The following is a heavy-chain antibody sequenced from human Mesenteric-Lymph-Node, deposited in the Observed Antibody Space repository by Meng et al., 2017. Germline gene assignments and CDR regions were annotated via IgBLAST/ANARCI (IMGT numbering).Heavy chain of an antibody. Sequence: QVLLVESGGGVVQPGRSLTLSCAASGFTFSRYAMHWVRQAPGKGLEWVALIFFDGNNKYYADSVKGRFSISRDNSKNTLYLQMNSLRTEDTAVYYCARDGIYSGSGTYFDNWGQAPWSPSPQ. CDR3: ARDGIYSGSGTYFDN. D-gene: IGHD3-10*01. CDR2: IFFDGNNK. CDR1: GFTFSRYA. J-gene: IGHJ4*01. V-gene: IGHV3-30-3*01.